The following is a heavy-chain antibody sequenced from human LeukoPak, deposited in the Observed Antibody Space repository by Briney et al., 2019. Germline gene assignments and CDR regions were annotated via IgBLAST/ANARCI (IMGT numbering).Heavy chain of an antibody. CDR1: GFTFSSYA. J-gene: IGHJ4*02. CDR2: TSSSGGST. V-gene: IGHV3-23*01. D-gene: IGHD1-26*01. CDR3: AKVVGATTRGYFDY. Sequence: PGGSLRLSCAASGFTFSSYAMSWVRQAPGKGLEWVSTTSSSGGSTYYADSVKGRFTISRDNSKNTLYLQMNSLRAEDTAVYYCAKVVGATTRGYFDYWGQGTLVTVSS.